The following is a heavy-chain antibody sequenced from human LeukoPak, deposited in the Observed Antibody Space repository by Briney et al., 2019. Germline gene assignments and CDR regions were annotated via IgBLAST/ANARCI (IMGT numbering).Heavy chain of an antibody. CDR3: AREHRARYGEINWFDP. CDR1: GFTFSDYY. J-gene: IGHJ5*02. CDR2: ISSSGSTI. V-gene: IGHV3-11*01. D-gene: IGHD4-17*01. Sequence: GRSLRLSCAASGFTFSDYYMSWIRQAPGKGLEWVSYISSSGSTIYYADSVKGRFTISRDNAKSSLYLQMNSLRAEDTAVYYCAREHRARYGEINWFDPWGQGTLVTVSS.